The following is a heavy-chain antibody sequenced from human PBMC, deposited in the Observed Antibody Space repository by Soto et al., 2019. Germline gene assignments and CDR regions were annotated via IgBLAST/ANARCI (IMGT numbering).Heavy chain of an antibody. Sequence: QVQLQESGPGLVRPSETLSLTCTVSGGSISSYYWSWIRQPPGKGLELIGYIYYSGSTNYNPSLKSRVTISVDTSKNQFSLKLSSVTAADTAVYYCARRYGDAVDFWGQGTLVTVSS. CDR1: GGSISSYY. D-gene: IGHD4-17*01. J-gene: IGHJ4*02. CDR2: IYYSGST. V-gene: IGHV4-59*01. CDR3: ARRYGDAVDF.